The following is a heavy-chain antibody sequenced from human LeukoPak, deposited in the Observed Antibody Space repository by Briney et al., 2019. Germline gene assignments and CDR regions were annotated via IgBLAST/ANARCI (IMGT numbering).Heavy chain of an antibody. V-gene: IGHV4-59*11. CDR2: IYYSGST. Sequence: PSETLSLTCTVSGGSISSHYWSWIRQPPGKGLEWIGYIYYSGSTNYNPSLKSRVTISVDTSKNQFSLKLSSVTAADTAVYYCARDLGPNWFDPWGQGTLDTVSS. CDR1: GGSISSHY. J-gene: IGHJ5*02. D-gene: IGHD3-16*01. CDR3: ARDLGPNWFDP.